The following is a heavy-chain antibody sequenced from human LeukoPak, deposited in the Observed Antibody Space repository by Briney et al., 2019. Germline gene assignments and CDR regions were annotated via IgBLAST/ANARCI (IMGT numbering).Heavy chain of an antibody. J-gene: IGHJ4*02. D-gene: IGHD2/OR15-2a*01. Sequence: GGSLRLSCAASGFTFSSYSMNWVRQAPGKGLEWVSSISSSSSYIYYADSVKDRFTISRDNAKNSLYLQMNSLRAEDTAVYYCARATFPEYYFDYWGQGTLVTVSS. CDR3: ARATFPEYYFDY. CDR2: ISSSSSYI. CDR1: GFTFSSYS. V-gene: IGHV3-21*01.